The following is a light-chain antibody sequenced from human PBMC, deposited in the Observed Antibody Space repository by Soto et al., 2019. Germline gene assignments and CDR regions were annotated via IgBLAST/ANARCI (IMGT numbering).Light chain of an antibody. V-gene: IGLV1-51*02. J-gene: IGLJ1*01. CDR2: ENN. CDR3: GTWDSSLSAFV. Sequence: QSVLTQPPSVSAAPGQKVTISCSGSSFNIGNNYVSWYQQLPGTAPKLLIYENNKRPSGILDRFSGSKSGTSATLGITGLQTGDEADYYCGTWDSSLSAFVFGTGTMVTV. CDR1: SFNIGNNY.